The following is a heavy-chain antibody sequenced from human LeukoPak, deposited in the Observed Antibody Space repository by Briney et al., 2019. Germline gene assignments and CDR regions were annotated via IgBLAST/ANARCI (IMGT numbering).Heavy chain of an antibody. J-gene: IGHJ4*02. D-gene: IGHD2-8*01. Sequence: ASVTVSCKVSGYTLTELSMHWVRQAPGKGLEWMGGFDPEDGETIYAQKFQGRVTMTEDTSTDTAYMELSSLRSEDTAVYYCATGCTNGVCSLFDYWGQGTLVTVSS. CDR1: GYTLTELS. CDR2: FDPEDGET. CDR3: ATGCTNGVCSLFDY. V-gene: IGHV1-24*01.